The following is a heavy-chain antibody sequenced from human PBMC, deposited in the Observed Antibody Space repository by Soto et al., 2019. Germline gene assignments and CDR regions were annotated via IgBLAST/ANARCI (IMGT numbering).Heavy chain of an antibody. CDR2: IDPSDSYT. D-gene: IGHD3-9*01. CDR1: GYSFTSSW. Sequence: GESLKISCKGSGYSFTSSWISWVRQMPGKGLEWMGRIDPSDSYTNYSPSFQGHVTISVDKSISTAYLQWSSLEASDSAMYYCGRLTSXXFSRMDVWGQGTTVTVSS. V-gene: IGHV5-10-1*01. CDR3: GRLTSXXFSRMDV. J-gene: IGHJ6*02.